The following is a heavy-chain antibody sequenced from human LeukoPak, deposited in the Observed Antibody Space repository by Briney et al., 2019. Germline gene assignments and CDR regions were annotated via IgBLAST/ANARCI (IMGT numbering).Heavy chain of an antibody. D-gene: IGHD2-2*01. CDR2: ISYDGSNK. V-gene: IGHV3-30*04. CDR1: GFTFGSYA. CDR3: ARDAGQLLLGYYFDY. Sequence: PGRSLRLSCAASGFTFGSYAMHWVRQAPGKGLEWVAVISYDGSNKYYADSVKGRFTISRDNSKNTLYLQMNSLRAEDTAVYYCARDAGQLLLGYYFDYWGQGTLVTVSS. J-gene: IGHJ4*02.